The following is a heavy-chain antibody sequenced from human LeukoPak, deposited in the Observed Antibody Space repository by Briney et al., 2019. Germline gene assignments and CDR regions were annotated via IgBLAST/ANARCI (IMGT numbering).Heavy chain of an antibody. V-gene: IGHV1-8*01. J-gene: IGHJ6*03. Sequence: ASVKVSCKASGYTFTSYDINWVRQATGQGLEWMGWMNPNSGNTGYAQKFQGRVTMTRNTSISTAYMELSSLRSEDTAVYYCARADPTIFGVGLNYYYMDVWGKGTTVTVSS. D-gene: IGHD3-3*01. CDR1: GYTFTSYD. CDR3: ARADPTIFGVGLNYYYMDV. CDR2: MNPNSGNT.